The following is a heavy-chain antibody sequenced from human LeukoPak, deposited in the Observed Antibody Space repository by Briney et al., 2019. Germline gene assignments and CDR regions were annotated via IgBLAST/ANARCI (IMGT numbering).Heavy chain of an antibody. CDR3: ARDSPRLAVAGSPYYFDY. Sequence: SETLSLTGTVSGGSISSYYWSWIRQPAGKGLEWIGRIYTRGSTNYNPSLKSRVTMSVDTSKNQFSLKLSSVTAADTAVYYCARDSPRLAVAGSPYYFDYWGQGTLVTVSS. J-gene: IGHJ4*02. CDR2: IYTRGST. D-gene: IGHD6-19*01. V-gene: IGHV4-4*07. CDR1: GGSISSYY.